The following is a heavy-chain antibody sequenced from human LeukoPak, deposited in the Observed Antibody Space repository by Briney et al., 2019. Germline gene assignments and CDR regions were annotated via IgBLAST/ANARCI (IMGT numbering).Heavy chain of an antibody. CDR1: GFYLSDYY. CDR2: ISSSGSNI. Sequence: GGSLRLSRAASGFYLSDYYMSWIRQAPGKGLEWVSYISSSGSNIYYADSVKGRFTISRDNAKNSLYLQMNSLRVEDTAVYYCASKSIVVITPAEYWGQGTLVTVSS. CDR3: ASKSIVVITPAEY. D-gene: IGHD3-22*01. J-gene: IGHJ1*01. V-gene: IGHV3-11*01.